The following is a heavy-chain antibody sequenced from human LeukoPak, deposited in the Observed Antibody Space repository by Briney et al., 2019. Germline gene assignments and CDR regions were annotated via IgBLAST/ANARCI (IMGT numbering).Heavy chain of an antibody. CDR3: ARDSRGGIAAAGTVTRWFDP. J-gene: IGHJ5*02. CDR1: GGTFSSYA. V-gene: IGHV1-69*04. D-gene: IGHD6-13*01. Sequence: SVKVSCTASGGTFSSYAISWVRQAPGQGLEWMGRIIPILGIANYAQKFQGRVTITADKSTSTAYMELSSLRSEDTAVYYCARDSRGGIAAAGTVTRWFDPWGQGTLVTVSS. CDR2: IIPILGIA.